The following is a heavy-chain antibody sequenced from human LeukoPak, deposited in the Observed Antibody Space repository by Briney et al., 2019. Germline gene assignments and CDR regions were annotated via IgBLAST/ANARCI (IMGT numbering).Heavy chain of an antibody. Sequence: ASVKVSCKASGGTFSSYAISWVRQAPGQGLEWMGGIIPIFGTANYAQKFQGRVTITTDESTSTAYMELSSLRSEDTAGYYCARSDTAMADFDYWGQGTLVTVSS. J-gene: IGHJ4*02. CDR2: IIPIFGTA. CDR3: ARSDTAMADFDY. CDR1: GGTFSSYA. D-gene: IGHD5-18*01. V-gene: IGHV1-69*05.